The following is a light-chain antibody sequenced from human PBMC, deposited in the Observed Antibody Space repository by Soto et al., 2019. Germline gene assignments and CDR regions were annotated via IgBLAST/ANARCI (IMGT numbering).Light chain of an antibody. CDR2: DAS. Sequence: AIQLTQSPSSLSASVGDRVTITCRASQGISSALAWYHQKPGQAPKLLIYDASSLESGVPSRFRGSGSGTDFTFHISSLQPESFANFFFQKFKSYPRTFGPGTKVDIK. CDR3: QKFKSYPRT. J-gene: IGKJ3*01. CDR1: QGISSA. V-gene: IGKV1-13*02.